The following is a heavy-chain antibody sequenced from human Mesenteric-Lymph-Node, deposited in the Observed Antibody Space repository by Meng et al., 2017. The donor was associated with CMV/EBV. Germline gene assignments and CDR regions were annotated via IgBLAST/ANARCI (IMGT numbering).Heavy chain of an antibody. Sequence: GESLKISCAASGFTFSSYTMNWVRQAPGRGLEWVSSISRTGSYIYYTDSIKGRFTISRDNAENSVYLQMSSLRAEDTAMYFCARDFARLGYCDSSTTCPDAFDVWGQGTMVTVSS. D-gene: IGHD2-2*01. J-gene: IGHJ3*01. CDR1: GFTFSSYT. V-gene: IGHV3-21*01. CDR2: ISRTGSYI. CDR3: ARDFARLGYCDSSTTCPDAFDV.